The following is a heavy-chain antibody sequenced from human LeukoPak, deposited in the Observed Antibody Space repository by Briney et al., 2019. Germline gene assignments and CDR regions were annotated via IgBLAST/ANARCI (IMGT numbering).Heavy chain of an antibody. CDR3: ARELRIAAAFYGMDV. V-gene: IGHV3-21*01. J-gene: IGHJ6*02. CDR1: GFTFNSYE. D-gene: IGHD6-13*01. Sequence: GGSLRLSCAASGFTFNSYEMNWVRQAPGKGLEWVSSISSSSSYIYYADSVKGRFTISRDNAKNSLYLQMNSLRAEDTAVYYCARELRIAAAFYGMDVWGQGTTVTVSS. CDR2: ISSSSSYI.